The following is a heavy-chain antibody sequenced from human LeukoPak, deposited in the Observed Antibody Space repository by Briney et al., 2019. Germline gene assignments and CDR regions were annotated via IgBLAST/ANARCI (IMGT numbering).Heavy chain of an antibody. CDR3: ASMTTVTTRGYYYYYGMDV. CDR1: GYSFTSYW. CDR2: IYPGDSDT. D-gene: IGHD4-17*01. Sequence: GESLEISCKGSGYSFTSYWIGWVRQMPGKGLEWMGIIYPGDSDTRYSPSFQGQVTISADKSISTAYLQWSSLKASDTAMYYCASMTTVTTRGYYYYYGMDVWGQGTTVTVSS. J-gene: IGHJ6*02. V-gene: IGHV5-51*01.